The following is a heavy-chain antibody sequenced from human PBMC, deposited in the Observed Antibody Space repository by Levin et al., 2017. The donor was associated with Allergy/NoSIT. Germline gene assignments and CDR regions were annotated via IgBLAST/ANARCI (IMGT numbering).Heavy chain of an antibody. CDR1: GFTFSGSA. CDR2: IRSKANSYAT. J-gene: IGHJ5*02. CDR3: TRQTTVTLGNWFDP. D-gene: IGHD4-17*01. V-gene: IGHV3-73*01. Sequence: GESLKISCAASGFTFSGSAMHWVRQASGKGLEWVGRIRSKANSYATAYAASVKGRFTISRDDSKNTAYLQMNSLKTEDTAVYYCTRQTTVTLGNWFDPWGQGTLVTVSS.